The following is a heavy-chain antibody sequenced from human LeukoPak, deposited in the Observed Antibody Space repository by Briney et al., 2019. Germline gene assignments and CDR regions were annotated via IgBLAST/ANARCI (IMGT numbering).Heavy chain of an antibody. D-gene: IGHD3-22*01. J-gene: IGHJ4*02. CDR3: AAYDSSGYSFDY. CDR1: GFTFSSYW. Sequence: PGGSLRLSYAASGFTFSSYWMHWVRQAPGKGLVWVSRINSDGSSTTYADSVKGRLTMSRDNAKNTLYLQMNSLRAEDTAVYYCAAYDSSGYSFDYWGQGILVTVSS. V-gene: IGHV3-74*01. CDR2: INSDGSST.